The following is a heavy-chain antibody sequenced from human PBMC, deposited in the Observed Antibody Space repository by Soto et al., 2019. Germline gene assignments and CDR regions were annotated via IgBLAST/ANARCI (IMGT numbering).Heavy chain of an antibody. Sequence: GESLKISCKGSGYSFTSYWISWVRQMPGKGLEWMGRIDPSDSYTNYSPFFQGHVTISADKSISTAYLQWSSLKASDTAMYYCARSSYSSSPSYYYYYGMDVWGQGTTVTVSS. J-gene: IGHJ6*02. V-gene: IGHV5-10-1*01. D-gene: IGHD6-6*01. CDR1: GYSFTSYW. CDR3: ARSSYSSSPSYYYYYGMDV. CDR2: IDPSDSYT.